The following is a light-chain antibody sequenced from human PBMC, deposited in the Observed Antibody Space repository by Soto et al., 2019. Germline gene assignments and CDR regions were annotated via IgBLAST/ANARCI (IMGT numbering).Light chain of an antibody. CDR1: QSISSK. CDR2: GAS. V-gene: IGKV3-15*01. J-gene: IGKJ4*01. Sequence: EIVLTQSPATLSVSPGEIATLSCRASQSISSKLAWYQQKPGQAPRLLIYGASTRATGIPVRFSGSGSGTEFTLTITSLQSEDFAVYYCQEYNNWHPITFGGGTKVDIK. CDR3: QEYNNWHPIT.